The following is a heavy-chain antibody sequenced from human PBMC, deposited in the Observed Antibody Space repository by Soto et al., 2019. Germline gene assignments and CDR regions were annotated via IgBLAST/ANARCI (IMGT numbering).Heavy chain of an antibody. J-gene: IGHJ4*02. V-gene: IGHV3-74*01. D-gene: IGHD1-26*01. CDR2: INTDGTST. CDR1: GFTFSSHW. CDR3: ARVIVGATGFDY. Sequence: EVQLVESGGGLVQPEGSLRLSCAASGFTFSSHWVHWVRQAPGKGLVWVSRINTDGTSTSYADSVKGRFTISRDNAKNTLYLQMNSLRAEDTAVYYCARVIVGATGFDYWGQGTLVTVSS.